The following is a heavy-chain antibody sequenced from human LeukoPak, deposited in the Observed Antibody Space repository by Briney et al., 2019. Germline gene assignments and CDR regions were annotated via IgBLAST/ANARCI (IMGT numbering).Heavy chain of an antibody. D-gene: IGHD2-2*01. V-gene: IGHV3-21*01. Sequence: GGSLRLSCAASGFTFSSYSMNWVRQAPGKGLEWVSSISSSSSYIYYADSVKGRFTISRDNARNSLYLQMNSLRAEDTAVYYCARGGTSGYSSTRHFWGGNFYLTDCGEGSPVTVSS. CDR1: GFTFSSYS. CDR3: ARGGTSGYSSTRHFWGGNFYLTD. J-gene: IGHJ4*02. CDR2: ISSSSSYI.